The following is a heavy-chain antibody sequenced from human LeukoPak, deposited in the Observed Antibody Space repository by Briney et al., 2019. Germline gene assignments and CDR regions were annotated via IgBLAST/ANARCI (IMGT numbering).Heavy chain of an antibody. CDR1: GFIFSNFA. D-gene: IGHD1/OR15-1a*01. V-gene: IGHV3-30*18. Sequence: GGSLRLSCAASGFIFSNFAMHWVRQAPGKGLEWVALISYDGGNTYYADSVKGRFTISRDNSKNTLYLQMNSLRSGDTAVYYCPKDPAKTNSYYYGMDVWGEGTMVTVPS. CDR2: ISYDGGNT. CDR3: PKDPAKTNSYYYGMDV. J-gene: IGHJ6*04.